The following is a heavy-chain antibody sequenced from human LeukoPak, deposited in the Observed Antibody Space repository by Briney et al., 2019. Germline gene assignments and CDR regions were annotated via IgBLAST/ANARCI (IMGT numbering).Heavy chain of an antibody. Sequence: GESLKISCKGSCYSFTSYWIGWVGQMPGKGLEWMGIIYPGDSDTRYSPSFQGQVTISADKSISTAYLQWSSLKASDTAMYYCARFKQLWSIDYWGQGTLVTVSS. D-gene: IGHD5-18*01. J-gene: IGHJ4*02. CDR2: IYPGDSDT. CDR3: ARFKQLWSIDY. V-gene: IGHV5-51*01. CDR1: CYSFTSYW.